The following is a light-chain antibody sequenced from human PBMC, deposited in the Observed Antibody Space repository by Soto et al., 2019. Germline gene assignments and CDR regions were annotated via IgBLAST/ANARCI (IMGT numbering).Light chain of an antibody. J-gene: IGKJ1*01. CDR2: GAS. CDR3: QQYNNWPPWT. Sequence: EIVMTQSPATLSVSPGERATLSCRASQSVSSNLAWYQQKPGQAPRLLIYGASTRGTGIPASFSGSGSGTEFTLTIRSLQSEDYAVYYCQQYNNWPPWTFGQGTKVENK. CDR1: QSVSSN. V-gene: IGKV3-15*01.